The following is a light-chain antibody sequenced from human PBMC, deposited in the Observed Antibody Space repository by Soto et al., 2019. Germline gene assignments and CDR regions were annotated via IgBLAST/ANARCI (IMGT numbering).Light chain of an antibody. CDR2: SNT. Sequence: QPVLTQPPSASGTPGQRVTISCSGSSSNIGSNAVNWYQHLPGTAPKLLIYSNTQRPSGVPDRFSGSKSGTSASLAISGLQSEDEADYYCAAWDDSLNAPCVFGTGTKVTVL. J-gene: IGLJ1*01. V-gene: IGLV1-44*01. CDR1: SSNIGSNA. CDR3: AAWDDSLNAPCV.